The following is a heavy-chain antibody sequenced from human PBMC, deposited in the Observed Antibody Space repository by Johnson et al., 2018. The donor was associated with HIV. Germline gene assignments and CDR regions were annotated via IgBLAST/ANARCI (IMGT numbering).Heavy chain of an antibody. CDR1: QFMFSRYW. Sequence: VQLVESGGGLVQPGGSLRLSCAASQFMFSRYWMTWVRQAPGKGLEWVSYISSSGSTIYYADSVKGRFTISRDNAKNSLYLQVNSLRAEDTAVYYCARDLGNWDSPRSAFDIWGQGTMVTVSS. D-gene: IGHD1/OR15-1a*01. CDR2: ISSSGSTI. CDR3: ARDLGNWDSPRSAFDI. V-gene: IGHV3-48*04. J-gene: IGHJ3*02.